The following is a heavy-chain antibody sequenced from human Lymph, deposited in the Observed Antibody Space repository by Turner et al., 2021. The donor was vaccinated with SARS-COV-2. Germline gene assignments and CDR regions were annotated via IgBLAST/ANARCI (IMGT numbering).Heavy chain of an antibody. Sequence: QLQLQESGPGLVKPSETLSLTCTVSGGSISSSNYYWGWILQPPGKGLEWIGTIYYSGSTYYNPSLKSRITISVDTSKNQFSLKLSSVTAADTAVYYCARQRLTRYGMDVWGQGTTVTVSS. J-gene: IGHJ6*02. CDR3: ARQRLTRYGMDV. V-gene: IGHV4-39*01. CDR1: GGSISSSNYY. D-gene: IGHD2-21*02. CDR2: IYYSGST.